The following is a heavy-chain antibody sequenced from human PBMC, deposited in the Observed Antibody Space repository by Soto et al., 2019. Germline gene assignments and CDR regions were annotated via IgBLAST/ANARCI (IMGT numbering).Heavy chain of an antibody. Sequence: SETLSLTCTVSGGSISSYYWSWSRQPPGKGLEWIGYIYYSGSTNYNPSLKSRVTISVDTSKNQFSLKLSSVTAADTAVYYCARAPERNRWFGESYYFDYWGQGTLVTVSS. V-gene: IGHV4-59*01. D-gene: IGHD3-10*01. J-gene: IGHJ4*02. CDR2: IYYSGST. CDR1: GGSISSYY. CDR3: ARAPERNRWFGESYYFDY.